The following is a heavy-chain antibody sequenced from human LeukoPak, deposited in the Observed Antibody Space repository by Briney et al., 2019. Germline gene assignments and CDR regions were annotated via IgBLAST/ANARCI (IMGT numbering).Heavy chain of an antibody. CDR3: AKRSGASTYYFDY. V-gene: IGHV3-23*01. D-gene: IGHD6-19*01. J-gene: IGHJ4*02. CDR1: GFTLSSYA. Sequence: PGGSLRLSCAASGFTLSSYAMSWVRLPPGKGLQWVSSLSTSGGNTYYADSVRGRFTISRDNSQNTLYLQMDSLRAEDTAVYYCAKRSGASTYYFDYWGQGALLTVSS. CDR2: LSTSGGNT.